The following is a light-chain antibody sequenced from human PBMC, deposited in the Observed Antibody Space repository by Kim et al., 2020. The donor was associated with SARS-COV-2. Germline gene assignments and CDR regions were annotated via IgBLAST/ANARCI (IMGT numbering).Light chain of an antibody. Sequence: EIVLTQSPGTLSLSPGERATLSCRASQTVSSNYLAWYQQAPGQAPRLLIYGASNRATGTPDRFSGSGSGTDFTLTISRLEPEDFAVYYCQQYGTSPYTFGQGTKLEIK. CDR1: QTVSSNY. CDR2: GAS. V-gene: IGKV3-20*01. CDR3: QQYGTSPYT. J-gene: IGKJ2*01.